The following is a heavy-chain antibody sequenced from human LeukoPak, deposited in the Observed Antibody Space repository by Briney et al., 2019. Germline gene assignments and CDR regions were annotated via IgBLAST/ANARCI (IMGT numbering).Heavy chain of an antibody. CDR1: GYTFTSYC. CDR2: NNPSWGST. CDR3: ARYHGDSSGWYPPSF. D-gene: IGHD6-19*01. J-gene: IGHJ4*02. Sequence: ASVKLFCKASGYTFTSYCMHWVRQAPGQGLEWMGINNPSWGSTSYAKKFQGRDTITRSTSAGTVYMERSSLRSEDTAVYYCARYHGDSSGWYPPSFWGQGTLVTVSS. V-gene: IGHV1-46*01.